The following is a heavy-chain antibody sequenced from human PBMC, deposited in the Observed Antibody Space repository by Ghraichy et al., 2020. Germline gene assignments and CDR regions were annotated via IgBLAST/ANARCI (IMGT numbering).Heavy chain of an antibody. D-gene: IGHD5-12*01. CDR3: ARWSPIVANAFDI. V-gene: IGHV4-59*01. J-gene: IGHJ3*02. CDR1: GGSISSYY. Sequence: SETLSLTCTVSGGSISSYYWSWIRQPPGKGLEWIGYIYYSGSTNYNPSLKSRVTISVDTSKNQFSLKLSSVTAADTAVYYCARWSPIVANAFDIWGQGTMVTVSS. CDR2: IYYSGST.